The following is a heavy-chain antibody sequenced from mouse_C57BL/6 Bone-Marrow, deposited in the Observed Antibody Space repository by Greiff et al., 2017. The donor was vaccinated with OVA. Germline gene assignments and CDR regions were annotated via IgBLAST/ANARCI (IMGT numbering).Heavy chain of an antibody. CDR3: GTSLITTVAVYAMDY. CDR2: IYPVSGET. J-gene: IGHJ4*01. CDR1: GYTFTDHI. D-gene: IGHD1-1*01. Sequence: QVQLQQSGAELASPGASVTLSCKASGYTFTDHIMNWVKKRPGQGLEWIGRIYPVSGETKYNHNVMGQATFSVDRSTSTIYMVLTSLTSEDPAVYYCGTSLITTVAVYAMDYWGQGTSVTVSS. V-gene: IGHV1-11*01.